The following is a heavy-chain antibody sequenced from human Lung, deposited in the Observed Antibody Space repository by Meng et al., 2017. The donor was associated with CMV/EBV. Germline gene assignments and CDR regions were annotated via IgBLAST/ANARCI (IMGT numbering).Heavy chain of an antibody. Sequence: SCAASGFRFDDYGMHWVRQTPGKGLEWVAFIRHDGTNKFYGASVKGRFTISRDNSKTTVYLKMNSLRPEETALYYCAKDLLLFGGPNAYFDMWGQGTXVTVSS. D-gene: IGHD3/OR15-3a*01. J-gene: IGHJ4*02. V-gene: IGHV3-30*02. CDR1: GFRFDDYG. CDR3: AKDLLLFGGPNAYFDM. CDR2: IRHDGTNK.